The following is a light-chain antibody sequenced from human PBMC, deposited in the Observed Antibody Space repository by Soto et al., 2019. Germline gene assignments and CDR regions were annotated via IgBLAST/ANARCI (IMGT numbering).Light chain of an antibody. V-gene: IGKV3-15*01. Sequence: EIVMTQSPATLSVSPEDRVTLSCRASQNVRRNIASYQQKPGQAPSLRIFGAITRATGIPPRFSGSGSGTEFTLTISSLQSEDSAIYYCQHYNVWPPWTFGKGTKV. CDR1: QNVRRN. J-gene: IGKJ1*01. CDR2: GAI. CDR3: QHYNVWPPWT.